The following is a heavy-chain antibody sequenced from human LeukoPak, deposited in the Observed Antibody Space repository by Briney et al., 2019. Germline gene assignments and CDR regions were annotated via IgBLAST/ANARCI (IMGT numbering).Heavy chain of an antibody. CDR2: INPSSGGT. CDR3: ARYGSGSTIYDY. D-gene: IGHD3-10*01. J-gene: IGHJ4*02. CDR1: GYTFTGYY. Sequence: ASVKVSCKASGYTFTGYYMHWVRQAPGQGLEWMGWINPSSGGTNYAQKFQGRVTMTRDTSISTAYMELSRLRSDDTAVYYCARYGSGSTIYDYWGQGTLVTVSS. V-gene: IGHV1-2*02.